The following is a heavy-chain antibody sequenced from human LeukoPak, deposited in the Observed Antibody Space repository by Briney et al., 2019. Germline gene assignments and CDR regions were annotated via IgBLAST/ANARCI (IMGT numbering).Heavy chain of an antibody. CDR2: IGTAGDT. CDR3: ARGAADGAPNKYYFYGMDV. Sequence: QAGGSLRLSCAASGFTFSSYDMHWVRQVIGKGLEWVSAIGTAGDTYYPGSVKGRFTISRENVKNSLYLQINSLRAGDTAVYYCARGAADGAPNKYYFYGMDVWGQGTAVTVSS. CDR1: GFTFSSYD. J-gene: IGHJ6*02. D-gene: IGHD6-13*01. V-gene: IGHV3-13*01.